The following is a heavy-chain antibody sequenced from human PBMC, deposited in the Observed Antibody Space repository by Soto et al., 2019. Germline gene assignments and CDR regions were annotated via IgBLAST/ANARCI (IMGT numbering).Heavy chain of an antibody. J-gene: IGHJ3*02. Sequence: SETLSLTCAVYGGSFSGYYWSWIRQPPGKGLEWIGEINHSGSTNYNPSLKSRVTISVDTSKNQFSLKLSSVTAADTAVYYCARGSGIVVVPAAIGPAYDAFDIWGQGTMVTVSS. CDR1: GGSFSGYY. D-gene: IGHD2-2*01. CDR3: ARGSGIVVVPAAIGPAYDAFDI. CDR2: INHSGST. V-gene: IGHV4-34*01.